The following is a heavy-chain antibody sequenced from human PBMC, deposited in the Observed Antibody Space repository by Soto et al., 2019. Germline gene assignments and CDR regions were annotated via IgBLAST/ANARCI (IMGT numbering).Heavy chain of an antibody. CDR3: ASTKYDSSAYYYWYLGL. CDR2: ISGTGGST. CDR1: GFTFNNYA. J-gene: IGHJ2*01. Sequence: EVQLLESGGGVVQPGGSLRLSCAASGFTFNNYALNWVRQAPGKGLEWVSSISGTGGSTFYAGSAKGRFTISRDNSKNTLFLQMTSLRAEDTAVYYCASTKYDSSAYYYWYLGLWGRGTLVTVSS. D-gene: IGHD3-22*01. V-gene: IGHV3-23*01.